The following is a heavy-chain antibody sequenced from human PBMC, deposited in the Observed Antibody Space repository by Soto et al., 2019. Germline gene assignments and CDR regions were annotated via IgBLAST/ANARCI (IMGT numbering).Heavy chain of an antibody. D-gene: IGHD3-22*01. Sequence: QVQLVQSGAEVKKPGSSVKVSCKASGGTFSSYAISWVRQAPGQGLEWMGGIIPIFGTTNYAQKFQGRVTITADESPSTAYMELSSLRSEDTAVYYCARAAFYYDSSGYYFDYYYYGMDVWGQGTTVTVSS. J-gene: IGHJ6*02. V-gene: IGHV1-69*01. CDR2: IIPIFGTT. CDR1: GGTFSSYA. CDR3: ARAAFYYDSSGYYFDYYYYGMDV.